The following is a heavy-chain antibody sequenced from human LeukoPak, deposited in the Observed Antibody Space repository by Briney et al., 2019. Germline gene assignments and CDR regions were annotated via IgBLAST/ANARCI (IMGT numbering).Heavy chain of an antibody. CDR2: ISGGGDET. J-gene: IGHJ4*02. V-gene: IGHV3-23*01. CDR3: VKEGPLRRTDFDF. CDR1: GFTFSSCA. Sequence: GGFLRLSCSASGFTFSSCAMSWVRQTPGKGLEWVSGISGGGDETYYADSVKGRFTISRDNSKSTLYLQMNSLRAEDTTVYYCVKEGPLRRTDFDFWAQGTLVTVSS.